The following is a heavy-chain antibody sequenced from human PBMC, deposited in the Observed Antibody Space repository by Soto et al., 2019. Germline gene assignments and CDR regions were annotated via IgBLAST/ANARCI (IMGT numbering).Heavy chain of an antibody. Sequence: QEQLVESGGGVVQPGRSLRLSCVASGFTFSSHGMHWVRQAPGKGLEWVAVIWYDGSNKYYADSVKGRFTVSRDNSKNTLYLQMNSLRADDTAGYYCARWGDDKKMDVWGQGTTVTVSS. CDR3: ARWGDDKKMDV. V-gene: IGHV3-33*01. J-gene: IGHJ6*02. D-gene: IGHD3-16*01. CDR2: IWYDGSNK. CDR1: GFTFSSHG.